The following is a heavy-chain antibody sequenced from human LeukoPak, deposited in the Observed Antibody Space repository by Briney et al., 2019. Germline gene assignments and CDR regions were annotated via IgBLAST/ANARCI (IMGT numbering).Heavy chain of an antibody. J-gene: IGHJ3*02. Sequence: GASVKVSCKASDYTFTNFGISWVRQAPGQGLEWMGGIIPIFGTANYAQKFQGRVTITADESTSTAYMELSSLRSEDTAVYYCARESGRVVVDDAFDIWGQGTMVTVSS. CDR3: ARESGRVVVDDAFDI. CDR2: IIPIFGTA. V-gene: IGHV1-69*13. CDR1: DYTFTNFG. D-gene: IGHD3-22*01.